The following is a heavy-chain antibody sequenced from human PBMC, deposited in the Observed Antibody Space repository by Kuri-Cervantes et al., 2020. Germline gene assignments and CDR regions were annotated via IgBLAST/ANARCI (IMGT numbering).Heavy chain of an antibody. V-gene: IGHV1-69*06. Sequence: SVKVSCKASGYTFTGYYMHWVRQAPGQGLGWMGGIIPIFGTANYAQKFQGRVTITADKSTSTAYMELSSLRSEDTAVYYCARGPPTLYGDYLNYYYYMDVWGKGTTVTVSS. CDR1: GYTFTGYY. CDR2: IIPIFGTA. D-gene: IGHD4-17*01. CDR3: ARGPPTLYGDYLNYYYYMDV. J-gene: IGHJ6*03.